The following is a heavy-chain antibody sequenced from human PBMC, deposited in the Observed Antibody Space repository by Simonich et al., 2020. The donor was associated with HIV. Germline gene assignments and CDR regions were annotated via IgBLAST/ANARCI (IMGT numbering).Heavy chain of an antibody. V-gene: IGHV4-34*01. CDR1: GGSFSGNF. D-gene: IGHD2-21*01. CDR2: ISHSGST. Sequence: QVQLQQWGAGLLNPSETLSLTCAVYGGSFSGNFWTWIRQTPGKGLEWIGEISHSGSTNYYPSLKNRVTISVDTSKNQFSLWLSSVTAADTAIYYCARVFAQHLDWGQGTLVTVSS. J-gene: IGHJ4*02. CDR3: ARVFAQHLD.